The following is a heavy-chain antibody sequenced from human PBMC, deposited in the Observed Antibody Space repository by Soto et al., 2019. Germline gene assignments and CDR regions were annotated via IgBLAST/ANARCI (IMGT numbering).Heavy chain of an antibody. CDR2: IDPSDSYT. D-gene: IGHD2-15*01. CDR3: ARFSSSVVSNYYCYGMDV. J-gene: IGHJ6*02. Sequence: GESLKISCKGSGYSFTSYWISWVRQMPGKGLEWMGRIDPSDSYTNYSPSFQGHVTISADKSISTAYLQWSSLKASDTAMYYCARFSSSVVSNYYCYGMDVWGQGTTVTVSS. CDR1: GYSFTSYW. V-gene: IGHV5-10-1*01.